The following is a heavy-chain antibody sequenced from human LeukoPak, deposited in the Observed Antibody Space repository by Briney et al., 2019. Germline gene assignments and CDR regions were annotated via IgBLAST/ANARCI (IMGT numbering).Heavy chain of an antibody. CDR1: GFTFSSYE. CDR3: AKDSHWILFDD. J-gene: IGHJ4*02. CDR2: ISSSSSYI. Sequence: PGGSLRLSCAASGFTFSSYEMNWVRQAPGKGLEWVSYISSSSSYIYYADSVKGRFTISRDNAKNSLYLQMNSLRAEDTAVYYCAKDSHWILFDDWGQGTLVTVSS. V-gene: IGHV3-21*05. D-gene: IGHD2-2*03.